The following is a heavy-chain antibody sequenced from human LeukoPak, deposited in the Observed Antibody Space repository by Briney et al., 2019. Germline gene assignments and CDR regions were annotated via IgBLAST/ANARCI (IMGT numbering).Heavy chain of an antibody. Sequence: GGSLRLSCAASGFTFSSYAMNWVRQAPGKGLEWVGRIKITTDGGPTDYAAPVKGRFSISRDHSKTTLYLQMNSLKTEDTAVYYCTALSSWGQGTMVTVSS. J-gene: IGHJ3*01. D-gene: IGHD6-6*01. CDR3: TALSS. CDR2: IKITTDGGPT. CDR1: GFTFSSYA. V-gene: IGHV3-15*01.